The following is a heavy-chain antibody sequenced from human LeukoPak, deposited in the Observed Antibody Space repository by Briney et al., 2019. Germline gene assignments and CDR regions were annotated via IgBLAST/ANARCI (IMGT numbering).Heavy chain of an antibody. CDR3: ARPEGSSGWYKDRAFDI. D-gene: IGHD6-19*01. Sequence: GGSLRLSCAASGFTFKSFAIHWVRQAPGKGPEWVAVISDDGSDEYYADSVKGRFTISRDNSKNTLYLQMNSLRADDTAVYYCARPEGSSGWYKDRAFDIWGQGTMVTVSS. J-gene: IGHJ3*02. CDR1: GFTFKSFA. CDR2: ISDDGSDE. V-gene: IGHV3-30*04.